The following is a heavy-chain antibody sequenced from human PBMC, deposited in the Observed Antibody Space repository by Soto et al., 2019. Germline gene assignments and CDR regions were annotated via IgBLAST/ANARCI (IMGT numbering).Heavy chain of an antibody. V-gene: IGHV5-51*01. J-gene: IGHJ3*02. CDR2: INPGDSDT. CDR3: ARTKVYDYVWGPNRRQAALGSLDI. CDR1: GYTFTSYW. Sequence: EVQLVQSGAEVKKPGESLKISCEGSGYTFTSYWMAWVRQMPGKGLEWMGIINPGDSDTTYSPSFQGQVTISADRSISTAYLQWSSLKASDTAMYYCARTKVYDYVWGPNRRQAALGSLDIWGQGTMVTVSS. D-gene: IGHD3-16*01.